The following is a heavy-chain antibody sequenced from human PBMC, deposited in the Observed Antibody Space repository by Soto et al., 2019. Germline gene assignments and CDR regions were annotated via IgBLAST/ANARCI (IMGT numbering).Heavy chain of an antibody. CDR2: ISSYNGDA. D-gene: IGHD2-15*01. CDR3: ARKNGYCSGGSCYFWFDP. J-gene: IGHJ5*02. Sequence: RASVKVSCKASGYTFTSNAISWVRQAPGQGLEWMGWISSYNGDAKYAQKFQDRVTMTTDTSTSTAYMELRSLTSDDTAVYYRARKNGYCSGGSCYFWFDPWGQGTPVTV. CDR1: GYTFTSNA. V-gene: IGHV1-18*04.